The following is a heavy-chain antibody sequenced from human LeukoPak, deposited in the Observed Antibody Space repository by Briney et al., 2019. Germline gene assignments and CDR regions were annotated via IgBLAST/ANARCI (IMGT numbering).Heavy chain of an antibody. D-gene: IGHD4-17*01. CDR1: GGSIDRTSYY. CDR2: IFYTGST. Sequence: SETLSLTCSVSGGSIDRTSYYWGWIRQPPGKGLEWIGNIFYTGSTNYRPSLESRVTISIDTSNNRFSLRLSSVTAADTAVYYCARLSTAPGFDIWGQGTLVSVSS. J-gene: IGHJ4*02. CDR3: ARLSTAPGFDI. V-gene: IGHV4-39*02.